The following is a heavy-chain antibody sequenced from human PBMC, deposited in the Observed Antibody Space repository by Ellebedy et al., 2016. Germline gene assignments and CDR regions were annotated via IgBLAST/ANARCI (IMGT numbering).Heavy chain of an antibody. CDR3: ARGRPNFGVVRFNP. D-gene: IGHD3-3*01. V-gene: IGHV4-34*01. J-gene: IGHJ5*02. CDR2: INHSGST. Sequence: SETLSLXXAVYGGSFSGYYWSWIRQPPGKGLEWIGEINHSGSTNYNPSLKSRVTISVDTSKNQFSLKLSSVTAADTAVYYCARGRPNFGVVRFNPWGQGTLVTVSS. CDR1: GGSFSGYY.